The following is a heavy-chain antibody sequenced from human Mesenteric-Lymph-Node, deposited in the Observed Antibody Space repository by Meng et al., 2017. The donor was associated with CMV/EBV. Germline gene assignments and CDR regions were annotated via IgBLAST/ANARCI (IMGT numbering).Heavy chain of an antibody. V-gene: IGHV4-34*01. J-gene: IGHJ5*02. CDR2: INHSGST. CDR1: GGSLSDYY. CDR3: TRGLDDFYRGFLGRWFDP. D-gene: IGHD3/OR15-3a*01. Sequence: SETLSLTCAVYGGSLSDYYWSWIRQPPGKGLEWIGEINHSGSTNYNPSLKSRVTISVDTSKNQFSLKLSSVTAADTAVYYCTRGLDDFYRGFLGRWFDPWGQGTLVTVSS.